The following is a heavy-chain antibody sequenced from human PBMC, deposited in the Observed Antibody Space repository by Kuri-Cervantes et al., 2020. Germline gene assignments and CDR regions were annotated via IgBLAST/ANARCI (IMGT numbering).Heavy chain of an antibody. CDR2: ISYDGSIR. CDR1: GFTFSSYG. V-gene: IGHV3-30*06. J-gene: IGHJ6*03. Sequence: LSLTCAASGFTFSSYGMHWVRQAPGKGLEWVTVISYDGSIRYYIDSVKGRFTISRDNSKNRLYLQMNSLRAEDTAVYYCARDGGYDFYYMDVWGKGTTVTVSS. CDR3: ARDGGYDFYYMDV.